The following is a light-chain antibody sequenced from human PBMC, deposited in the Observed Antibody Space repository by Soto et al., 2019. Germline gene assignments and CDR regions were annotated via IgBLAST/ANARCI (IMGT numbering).Light chain of an antibody. CDR1: QSVSSN. CDR3: QQNNNWPPIT. Sequence: EIVMTQSPATLSVSPGERATLSCRASQSVSSNLAWYQQKPGQAPRLLIYAASTRATGVPARFSGSGSGTEFTLTFSSLQSEDFAVYYCQQNNNWPPITFGQGTRLEIK. J-gene: IGKJ5*01. CDR2: AAS. V-gene: IGKV3-15*01.